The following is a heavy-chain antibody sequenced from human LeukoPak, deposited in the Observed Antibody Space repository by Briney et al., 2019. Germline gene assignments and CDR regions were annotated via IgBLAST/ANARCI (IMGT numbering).Heavy chain of an antibody. Sequence: PGGSLRLSCAASGFTFSSYAMSWVRQAPGKGLEWVSAISGSGGSTYYADSVKGRFTISRDNSKDTLYLQMNSLRAEDTAVYYCAKAYSYGPGNWFDPWGQGTLVTVSS. CDR1: GFTFSSYA. CDR2: ISGSGGST. V-gene: IGHV3-23*01. CDR3: AKAYSYGPGNWFDP. J-gene: IGHJ5*02. D-gene: IGHD5-18*01.